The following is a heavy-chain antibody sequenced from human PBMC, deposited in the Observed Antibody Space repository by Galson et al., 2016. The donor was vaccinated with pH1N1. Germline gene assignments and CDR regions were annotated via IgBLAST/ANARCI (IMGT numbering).Heavy chain of an antibody. CDR2: IIPNFGTT. CDR3: AGPAIVRGVVYYPYGMDG. J-gene: IGHJ6*02. V-gene: IGHV1-69*13. CDR1: GGTFSNSA. Sequence: SVKVSCKASGGTFSNSAVSWVRQAPRQGLEWMGGIIPNFGTTNYAQKIQGRVSITADQITSNSYMELSSLRSEDTAIYSFAGPAIVRGVVYYPYGMDGWGQGTPVTVSS. D-gene: IGHD3-10*01.